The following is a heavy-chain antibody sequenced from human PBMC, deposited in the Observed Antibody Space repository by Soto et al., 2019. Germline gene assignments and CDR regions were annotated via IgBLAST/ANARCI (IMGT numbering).Heavy chain of an antibody. J-gene: IGHJ4*02. D-gene: IGHD2-15*01. CDR3: ARDFKDGMAVATFDY. CDR2: ISSSGSDI. Sequence: EVQLVESGGGLVQPGGSLRLSCAASGFSFSTHYMNWVRQAPGKGLEWVSCISSSGSDIYYTDSVKGRFTISRDNAKNSLYLQMNSLRDEDTAVYYCARDFKDGMAVATFDYWGKGALVTVSS. V-gene: IGHV3-48*02. CDR1: GFSFSTHY.